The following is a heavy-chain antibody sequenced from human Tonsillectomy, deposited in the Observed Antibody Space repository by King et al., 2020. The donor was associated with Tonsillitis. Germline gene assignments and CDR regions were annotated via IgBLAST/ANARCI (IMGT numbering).Heavy chain of an antibody. V-gene: IGHV4-31*01. CDR3: ARLNGDAFDH. J-gene: IGHJ4*02. D-gene: IGHD2-8*01. CDR2: IYHSGST. Sequence: QLQESGPGLVRPSQTLSLTCTVSGASISSGGSSYWSWIRQHPGKGLEWIGYIYHSGSTYYNPSLNSPVTISVDTSKNQFSLKVSSVTAADTAVYFCARLNGDAFDHWGQGTLVTVSS. CDR1: GASISSGGSSY.